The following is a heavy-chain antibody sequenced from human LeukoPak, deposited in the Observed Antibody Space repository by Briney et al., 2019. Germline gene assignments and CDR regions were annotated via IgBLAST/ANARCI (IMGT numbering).Heavy chain of an antibody. Sequence: SETLSLTCAVSGGSIRSGGYSWSWIRQPPGKGLEWIGYIYHSGSTYYNPSLKSRVTISVDRSKNQFSLKLSSVTAADTAVYYCARTSFWSGYYDYWGQGTLVTVSS. V-gene: IGHV4-30-2*01. D-gene: IGHD3-3*01. CDR2: IYHSGST. CDR3: ARTSFWSGYYDY. CDR1: GGSIRSGGYS. J-gene: IGHJ4*02.